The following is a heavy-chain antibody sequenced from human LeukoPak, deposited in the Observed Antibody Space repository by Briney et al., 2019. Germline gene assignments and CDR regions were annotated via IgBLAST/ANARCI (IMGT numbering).Heavy chain of an antibody. Sequence: SETLSLTCTVSGGSISSSPYYWAWIRQPPGEGLEWIGTFYYSGSTYYNPSLKNRVTISVDTSKNQFSLKLSSVTAADTAVYYCARPFAPRGFYGMDVWGRGTTVTVSS. CDR3: ARPFAPRGFYGMDV. CDR1: GGSISSSPYY. J-gene: IGHJ6*02. V-gene: IGHV4-39*01. CDR2: FYYSGST. D-gene: IGHD5-12*01.